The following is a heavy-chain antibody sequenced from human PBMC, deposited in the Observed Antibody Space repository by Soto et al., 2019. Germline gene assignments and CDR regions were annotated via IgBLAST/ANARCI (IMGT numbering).Heavy chain of an antibody. CDR1: GASISNFY. CDR3: PKGGTYYFDS. D-gene: IGHD3-16*01. Sequence: SETLSLTCSVSGASISNFYWSWIRQSAGKGLEWIGRLYTRGTTDYNPSLKSRVTMSIDTSKNRVSLSLTSVTAADTAVYYCPKGGTYYFDSWGQGIVVTVSS. V-gene: IGHV4-4*07. J-gene: IGHJ4*02. CDR2: LYTRGTT.